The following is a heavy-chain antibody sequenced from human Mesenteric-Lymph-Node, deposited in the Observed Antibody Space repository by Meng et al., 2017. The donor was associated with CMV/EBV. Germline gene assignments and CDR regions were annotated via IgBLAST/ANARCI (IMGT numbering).Heavy chain of an antibody. CDR1: RSTLTDAG. CDR2: IKSRVDSRST. Sequence: PRSTLTDAGVGWVRQGPGKGLEWLGRIKSRVDSRSTQYAAPVEGRFTISRDDSQNTVFLQMSSLKIEDTGLYFCTTTEMATITYLDYWGQGALVTVSS. CDR3: TTTEMATITYLDY. J-gene: IGHJ4*02. V-gene: IGHV3-15*01. D-gene: IGHD5-24*01.